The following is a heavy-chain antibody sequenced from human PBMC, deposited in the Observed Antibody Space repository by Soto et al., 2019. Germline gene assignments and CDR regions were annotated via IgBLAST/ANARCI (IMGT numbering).Heavy chain of an antibody. V-gene: IGHV1-69*13. CDR3: ARDRGPSSGYYPYWFDP. CDR2: IIPIFGTP. CDR1: GGTFSRYT. J-gene: IGHJ5*02. Sequence: GASVKVSCKASGGTFSRYTFTLLRQAPGQGLEWMGKIIPIFGTPNYAQKFQGRVTITADESTSTAYMELSSLRSEDTAVYYCARDRGPSSGYYPYWFDPWGQGTLVTVSS. D-gene: IGHD3-22*01.